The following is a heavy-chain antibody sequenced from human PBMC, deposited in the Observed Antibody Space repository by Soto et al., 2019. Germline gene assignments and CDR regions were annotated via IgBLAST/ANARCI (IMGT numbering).Heavy chain of an antibody. J-gene: IGHJ5*02. V-gene: IGHV4-34*01. CDR1: GGSFSGYY. CDR2: INHSGST. CDR3: ARKRQWLLLNNWFDP. D-gene: IGHD6-19*01. Sequence: QVQLQQWGAGLLKPSETLSLTCAVYGGSFSGYYWSWIRQPPGKGLEWIGEINHSGSTNYNPSLKSRVTISVDTSKNQFSLKLSSVTAADTAVYYCARKRQWLLLNNWFDPWGQETLVTDSS.